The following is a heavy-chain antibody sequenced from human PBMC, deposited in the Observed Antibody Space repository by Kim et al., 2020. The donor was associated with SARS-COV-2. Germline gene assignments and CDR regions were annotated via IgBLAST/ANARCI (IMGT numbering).Heavy chain of an antibody. D-gene: IGHD4-4*01. CDR1: GFTFSSYG. V-gene: IGHV3-33*01. CDR3: ARDTDGYNNPLGY. J-gene: IGHJ4*02. Sequence: GGSLRLSCAASGFTFSSYGMHWVRQAPGKGLEWVAVIWYDGSNKYYADSVKGRFTISRDNSKNTLYLQMNSLRAEDTAVYYCARDTDGYNNPLGYWGQGTLVTVSS. CDR2: IWYDGSNK.